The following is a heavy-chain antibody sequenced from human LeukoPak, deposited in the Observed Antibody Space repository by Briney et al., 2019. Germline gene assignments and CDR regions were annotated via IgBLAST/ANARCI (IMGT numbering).Heavy chain of an antibody. V-gene: IGHV4-34*01. CDR1: GGAFTGYY. D-gene: IGHD1-1*01. Sequence: SETLSLTCAGSGGAFTGYYWSWIRQPPGKGLEWIGEINHSGSTNYNPSLKSRVTISVDTSKNQFSLKLSSVTAADTAVYYCARVVERYYYYYYMDVWGKGTTVTVSS. CDR3: ARVVERYYYYYYMDV. J-gene: IGHJ6*03. CDR2: INHSGST.